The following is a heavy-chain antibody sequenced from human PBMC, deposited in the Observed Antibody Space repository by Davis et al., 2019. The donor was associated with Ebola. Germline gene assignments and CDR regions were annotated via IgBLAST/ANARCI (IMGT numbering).Heavy chain of an antibody. J-gene: IGHJ4*02. Sequence: PGGSLRLSCAASGFSFSSYWMSWVRQAPGQGLEWVANIKHDGSEQYYVDSVKGRFTISLDNAKNSLYLQMNSLRAEDTAVYYCARVVVGALYWGQGTLVTVSS. D-gene: IGHD2-21*01. CDR2: IKHDGSEQ. CDR3: ARVVVGALY. CDR1: GFSFSSYW. V-gene: IGHV3-7*03.